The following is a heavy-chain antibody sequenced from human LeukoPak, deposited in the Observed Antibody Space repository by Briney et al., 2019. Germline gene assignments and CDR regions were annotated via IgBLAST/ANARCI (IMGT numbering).Heavy chain of an antibody. CDR2: ISDCNSDI. Sequence: AAVTVSCKASGYTFACYGMSWVRQAPGQGLEWMGWISDCNSDIRSEYRVQDRLTITIYASTTTAYMELRTLTYDDTAVYYCARDRYGTGDFDYWGQGTLVA. J-gene: IGHJ4*02. CDR1: GYTFACYG. V-gene: IGHV1-18*01. D-gene: IGHD5-18*01. CDR3: ARDRYGTGDFDY.